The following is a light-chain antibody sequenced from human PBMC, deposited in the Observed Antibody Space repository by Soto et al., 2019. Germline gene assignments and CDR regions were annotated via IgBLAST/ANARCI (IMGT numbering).Light chain of an antibody. V-gene: IGLV2-11*01. CDR2: DVS. J-gene: IGLJ3*02. CDR1: SSDVGGYNY. Sequence: QSVLTQPRSVSGSPGQSVTISCTGTSSDVGGYNYVSWYQQHPGEAPKFIIYDVSERPSGVPDRFSGSKSGNTASLTISGLQAEDEADYYCCSYAGSYSWVFGGGTQLTVL. CDR3: CSYAGSYSWV.